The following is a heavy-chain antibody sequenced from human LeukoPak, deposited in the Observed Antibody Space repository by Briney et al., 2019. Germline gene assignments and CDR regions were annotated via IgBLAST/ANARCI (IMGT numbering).Heavy chain of an antibody. CDR1: GYTFTSYD. D-gene: IGHD3-22*01. Sequence: ASVKVSCKASGYTFTSYDINWVRQAPGQGLEWMGWISAYNGNTNYAQKLQGRVTMTTDTSTSTAYMELRSLRSDDTAVYYCARSPYYYDSSGYYLGPNAFDIWGQGTMVTVSS. J-gene: IGHJ3*02. CDR3: ARSPYYYDSSGYYLGPNAFDI. CDR2: ISAYNGNT. V-gene: IGHV1-18*01.